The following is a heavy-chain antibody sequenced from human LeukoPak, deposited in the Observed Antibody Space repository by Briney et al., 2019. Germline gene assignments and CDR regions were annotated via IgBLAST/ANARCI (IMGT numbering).Heavy chain of an antibody. J-gene: IGHJ6*03. D-gene: IGHD3-3*01. V-gene: IGHV4-61*02. Sequence: SQTLSLTCTVSGGSISSGSYYWSWIRQPAGKGLEWIGRIYTSGSTNYNPSLKRRVTISVDTSKNQFSLHLSPVTAADTAVYYCAGGPYDFWSGYSLSGYYYYYMDVWGKGTTVTVSS. CDR1: GGSISSGSYY. CDR2: IYTSGST. CDR3: AGGPYDFWSGYSLSGYYYYYMDV.